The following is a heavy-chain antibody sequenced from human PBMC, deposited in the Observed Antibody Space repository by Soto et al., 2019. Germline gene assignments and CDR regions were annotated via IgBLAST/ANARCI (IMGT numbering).Heavy chain of an antibody. J-gene: IGHJ4*02. CDR3: ARVPVDTAMVIDY. CDR2: IIPILGIA. CDR1: GGTFSSYT. V-gene: IGHV1-69*02. D-gene: IGHD5-18*01. Sequence: QVQLVQSGAEVKKPGSSVKVSCKASGGTFSSYTISWVRQAPGQGLEWMGRIIPILGIANYAQKFQGRVTITADESTSTAYMELSSLRSEDTAVYYCARVPVDTAMVIDYWGQGTLVTVSS.